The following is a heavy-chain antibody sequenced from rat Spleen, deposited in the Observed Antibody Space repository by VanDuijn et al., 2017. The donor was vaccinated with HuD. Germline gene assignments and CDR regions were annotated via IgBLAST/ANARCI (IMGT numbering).Heavy chain of an antibody. CDR2: ITNASGRT. CDR3: ARHTRVFWFAY. CDR1: GFTFNNYW. V-gene: IGHV5-31*01. J-gene: IGHJ3*01. D-gene: IGHD1-4*01. Sequence: EVRLVESGGRLVQPGRSLKLSCAASGFTFNNYWMTWIRQAPGKGLEWVASITNASGRTYYPDSVKGRFTISRDNAKSTLYLQMDSLRSEDTATYYCARHTRVFWFAYWGQGTLVTVSS.